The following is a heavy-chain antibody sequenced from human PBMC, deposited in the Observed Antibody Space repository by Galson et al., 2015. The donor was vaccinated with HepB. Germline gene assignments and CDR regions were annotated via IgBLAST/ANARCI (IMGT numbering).Heavy chain of an antibody. D-gene: IGHD6-19*01. Sequence: SVKVSCKASGYTFTGYYMHWVRQAPGQGLEWMGWTNPNSGGTNYAQKFQGRVTMTRDTSISTAYMELSRLRSDDTAVYYCAGGGQAVAGTDLLFNWFDPWGQGTLVTVSS. V-gene: IGHV1-2*02. CDR1: GYTFTGYY. CDR3: AGGGQAVAGTDLLFNWFDP. J-gene: IGHJ5*02. CDR2: TNPNSGGT.